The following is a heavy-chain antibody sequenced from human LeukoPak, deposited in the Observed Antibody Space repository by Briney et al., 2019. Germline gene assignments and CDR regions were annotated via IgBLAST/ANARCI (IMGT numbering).Heavy chain of an antibody. CDR2: INHSGNT. V-gene: IGHV4-34*01. Sequence: SETLSLTCAVYGGSFSGYYWSWIRQPPGKGLEWIGEINHSGNTNYNPSLKSRVTISVDTSKNQFSLKLSSVTAADTAVYYCARGSSSSGRDYDYWGQGTLVTVSS. J-gene: IGHJ4*02. CDR3: ARGSSSSGRDYDY. D-gene: IGHD6-6*01. CDR1: GGSFSGYY.